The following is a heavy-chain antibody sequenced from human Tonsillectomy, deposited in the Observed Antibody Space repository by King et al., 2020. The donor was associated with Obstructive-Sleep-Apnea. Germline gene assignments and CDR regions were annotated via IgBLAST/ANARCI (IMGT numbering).Heavy chain of an antibody. CDR1: GGSISSGDYY. CDR2: IYYSGGT. J-gene: IGHJ6*02. Sequence: QLQESGPGLVKPSQTLSLTCTVSGGSISSGDYYWSWIRQPPGKGLEWIGYIYYSGGTYYNPSLESRVTISVDTSKNQFSLKLRSVTAADTAVYYCARDSLSYYYYGMDVWGQGTTVTVSS. V-gene: IGHV4-30-4*01. CDR3: ARDSLSYYYYGMDV.